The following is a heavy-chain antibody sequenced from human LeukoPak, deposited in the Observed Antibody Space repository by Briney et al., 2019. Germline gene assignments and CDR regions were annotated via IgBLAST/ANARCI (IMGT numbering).Heavy chain of an antibody. V-gene: IGHV3-23*01. Sequence: GGSLRLSCAASGFTFGSYAMSWVRQAPGKGLEWVSVISGSGGSTDYADSVKGRFTISRDNAKNTLYLQMNSLRAEDTAIYYCARDQSTAGPTTADYWGQGTLVTVSS. CDR1: GFTFGSYA. J-gene: IGHJ4*02. CDR2: ISGSGGST. D-gene: IGHD1-26*01. CDR3: ARDQSTAGPTTADY.